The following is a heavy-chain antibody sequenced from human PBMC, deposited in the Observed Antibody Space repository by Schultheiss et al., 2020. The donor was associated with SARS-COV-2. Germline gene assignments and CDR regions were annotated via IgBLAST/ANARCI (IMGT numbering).Heavy chain of an antibody. CDR2: ISSSSSYI. V-gene: IGHV3-11*03. D-gene: IGHD6-19*01. CDR3: GRSGSSGWLNPIHS. Sequence: GESLKISCAASGFTFSDYYMSWIRQAPGKGLEWVSYISSSSSYIYYADSVKGRFTISRDNSKNTLYLQMNSLRAEDTAVYYCGRSGSSGWLNPIHSWGQGILVTVSS. CDR1: GFTFSDYY. J-gene: IGHJ4*02.